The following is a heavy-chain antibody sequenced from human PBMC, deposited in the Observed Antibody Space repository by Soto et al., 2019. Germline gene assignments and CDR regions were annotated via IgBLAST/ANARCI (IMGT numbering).Heavy chain of an antibody. V-gene: IGHV1-69*13. CDR1: GGTFSSYA. J-gene: IGHJ6*02. CDR2: IIPIFGTA. Sequence: SVKVSCKASGGTFSSYAISWVRQAPGQGLEWMGGIIPIFGTANYAQKFQGRVTITADESTSTAYMELSSLRSEDTAVYYCARGGGIAAAGRVLFYGMDVWGQGTTVTVSS. D-gene: IGHD6-13*01. CDR3: ARGGGIAAAGRVLFYGMDV.